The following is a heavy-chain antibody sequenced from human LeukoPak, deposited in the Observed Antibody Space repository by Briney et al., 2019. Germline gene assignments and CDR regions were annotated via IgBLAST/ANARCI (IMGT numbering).Heavy chain of an antibody. J-gene: IGHJ4*02. CDR2: ISSNGGST. CDR3: LKVPNYSSGY. CDR1: GFTFSTYA. V-gene: IGHV3-64D*09. D-gene: IGHD6-25*01. Sequence: GGPLRLSCSASGFTFSTYAMHWVRQAPGKGLESVSTISSNGGSTYYADSVKGRFTISRDNSMNTLYLQMSSLTAEDTAVYYCLKVPNYSSGYWGQGTLVTVSS.